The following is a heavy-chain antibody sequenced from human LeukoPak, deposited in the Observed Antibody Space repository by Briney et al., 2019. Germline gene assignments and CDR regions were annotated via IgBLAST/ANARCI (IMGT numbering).Heavy chain of an antibody. CDR1: GNYW. Sequence: GGSLRLSCAASGNYWMHWVRQAPGKGLVWVSHINGDGSWTSYADSVKGRFTISKDNAKNTVYLQMNNLRAEDTAVYYCVSFYETYWGRGTLVTDSS. D-gene: IGHD2-2*01. V-gene: IGHV3-74*01. J-gene: IGHJ4*02. CDR2: INGDGSWT. CDR3: VSFYETY.